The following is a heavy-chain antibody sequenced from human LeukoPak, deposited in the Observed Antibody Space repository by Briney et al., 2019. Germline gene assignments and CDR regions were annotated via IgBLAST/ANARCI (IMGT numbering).Heavy chain of an antibody. Sequence: GGSLRLSCAASGFTFSNYYMSWIRQAPGKGLEWVSYISSSSSYTNYADSVKGRFTISRDNAKNSLYLQMNSLRDEDTAVYYCARNEGYCSSTKCASFDYWGQGTLVTVSS. CDR2: ISSSSSYT. D-gene: IGHD2-2*01. V-gene: IGHV3-11*06. CDR1: GFTFSNYY. CDR3: ARNEGYCSSTKCASFDY. J-gene: IGHJ4*02.